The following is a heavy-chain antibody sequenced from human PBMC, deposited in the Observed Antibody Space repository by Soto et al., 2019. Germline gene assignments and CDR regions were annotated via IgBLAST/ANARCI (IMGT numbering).Heavy chain of an antibody. J-gene: IGHJ4*02. Sequence: ASVKVCCKASGYTFTSYYMHWVRQAPGQGLEWMGIINPSGGSTSYAQKFQGRVTMTRDTSTSTVYMELSSLRSEDTAVYYCARAKAPSSGYNYYFDYWGQGTLVTVSS. V-gene: IGHV1-46*01. D-gene: IGHD3-22*01. CDR1: GYTFTSYY. CDR2: INPSGGST. CDR3: ARAKAPSSGYNYYFDY.